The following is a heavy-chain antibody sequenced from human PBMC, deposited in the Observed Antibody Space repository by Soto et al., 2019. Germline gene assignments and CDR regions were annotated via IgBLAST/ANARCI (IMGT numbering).Heavy chain of an antibody. CDR2: INPATGAA. CDR1: GYPVTAYY. Sequence: VQSGAVVKKPGASVTVSCSASGYPVTAYYMHWVRQAPGRGLEWMGGINPATGAAKYTQTFQVRVPMTRDPSTSTVFMELGGLTSEDPAVFYCARGGGVGVAGSAAFDMWGQGTLVTVSS. D-gene: IGHD3-3*01. J-gene: IGHJ3*02. CDR3: ARGGGVGVAGSAAFDM. V-gene: IGHV1-2*02.